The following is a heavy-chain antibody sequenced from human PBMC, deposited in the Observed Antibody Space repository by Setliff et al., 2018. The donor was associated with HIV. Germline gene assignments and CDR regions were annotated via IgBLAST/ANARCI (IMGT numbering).Heavy chain of an antibody. Sequence: GESLKISCTASGFAFGDFPMSWVRQAPGKGLEWVANIKEDGSEKYYVDSVKGRFTISRDNAKNSLYLQMKSLRAEDTAVYYCATDCAVVGGTGSLDSWGQGTLVTVSS. V-gene: IGHV3-7*01. CDR1: GFAFGDFP. J-gene: IGHJ4*02. CDR2: IKEDGSEK. D-gene: IGHD1-26*01. CDR3: ATDCAVVGGTGSLDS.